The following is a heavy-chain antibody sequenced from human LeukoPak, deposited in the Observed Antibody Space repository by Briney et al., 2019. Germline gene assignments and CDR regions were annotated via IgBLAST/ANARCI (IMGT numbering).Heavy chain of an antibody. Sequence: GGSLRLSCAASGFTFSGHTMSWVRQAPGKGLEWVSVIYSGGSTYYADSVKGRFTISRDNSKNTLYLQMNSLRAEDTAVYYCARDSGYGDYPNPFDYWGQGTLVTVSS. CDR2: IYSGGST. CDR3: ARDSGYGDYPNPFDY. D-gene: IGHD4-17*01. CDR1: GFTFSGHT. J-gene: IGHJ4*02. V-gene: IGHV3-66*01.